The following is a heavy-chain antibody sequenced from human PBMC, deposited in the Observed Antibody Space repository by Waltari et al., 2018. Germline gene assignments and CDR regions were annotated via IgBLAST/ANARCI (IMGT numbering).Heavy chain of an antibody. Sequence: EVQLVESGGGLVKPGGSLRLSCAASGFTFSSYSMNWVRQAPGKGLGWVSSSSSSRRYIYYADSVKGRFTISRDNAKNSLYLQMNSLRAEDTAVYYCARSTRYYFDYWGQGTLVTVSS. D-gene: IGHD1-1*01. CDR3: ARSTRYYFDY. CDR1: GFTFSSYS. V-gene: IGHV3-21*01. CDR2: SSSSRRYI. J-gene: IGHJ4*02.